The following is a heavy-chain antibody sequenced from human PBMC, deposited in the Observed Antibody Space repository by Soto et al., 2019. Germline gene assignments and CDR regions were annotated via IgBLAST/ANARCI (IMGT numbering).Heavy chain of an antibody. CDR2: INTDNGNT. Sequence: QVQLVQSGAEVKQPGASVKVSCKSSGYTFTHYAMHWVRQAPGQGLEWLGWINTDNGNTAFSRKFQGRVSITMDTSASTAYVELSSLISEDTAVYYCARQGDSRILRDTFDIWGQGTVVTVAS. V-gene: IGHV1-3*04. J-gene: IGHJ3*02. CDR3: ARQGDSRILRDTFDI. D-gene: IGHD2-8*01. CDR1: GYTFTHYA.